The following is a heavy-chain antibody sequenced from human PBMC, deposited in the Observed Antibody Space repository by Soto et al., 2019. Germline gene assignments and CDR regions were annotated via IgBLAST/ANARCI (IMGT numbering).Heavy chain of an antibody. CDR1: GFTFSSYS. Sequence: GGSLRLSCAASGFTFSSYSMNWVRQAPGKGLEWVSSITSGSSAIYYADSVEGRFTISRDNAKNSLFLQMNSLRDEDTAVYYCARVLTGTTSMFDHWGQGTLVTVSS. D-gene: IGHD1-7*01. J-gene: IGHJ4*02. V-gene: IGHV3-48*02. CDR2: ITSGSSAI. CDR3: ARVLTGTTSMFDH.